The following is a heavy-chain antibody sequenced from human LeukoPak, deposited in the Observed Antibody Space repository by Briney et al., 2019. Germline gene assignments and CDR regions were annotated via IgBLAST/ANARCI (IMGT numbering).Heavy chain of an antibody. CDR2: ISYSGNT. Sequence: SETLSLTCTVSGGYISSYYWNWIRQPPGKGLEWIGYISYSGNTYYNPSLKSRVTISVDTSKNQFSLKLSSVTAADTAVYFCATYTIAAGGYYYYGMDVWGQGTTVTVSS. J-gene: IGHJ6*02. D-gene: IGHD6-13*01. CDR1: GGYISSYY. V-gene: IGHV4-59*08. CDR3: ATYTIAAGGYYYYGMDV.